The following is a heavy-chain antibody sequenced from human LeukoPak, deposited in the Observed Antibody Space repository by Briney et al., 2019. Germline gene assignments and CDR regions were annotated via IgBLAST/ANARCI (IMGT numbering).Heavy chain of an antibody. CDR1: GFTFSSYA. D-gene: IGHD2-2*01. Sequence: PGGSLRLSCAASGFTFSSYAMSWVRQAPGKGLEWVSAISGSGGSTYYADSVKGRFTISRDNAKNSLYLQMNSLRAEDTAVYYCARDVGQLPLGDWGQGTLVTVSS. CDR3: ARDVGQLPLGD. J-gene: IGHJ4*02. V-gene: IGHV3-23*01. CDR2: ISGSGGST.